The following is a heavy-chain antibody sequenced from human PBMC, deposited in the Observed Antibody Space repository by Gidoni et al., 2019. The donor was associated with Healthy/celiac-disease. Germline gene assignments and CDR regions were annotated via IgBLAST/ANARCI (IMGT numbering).Heavy chain of an antibody. D-gene: IGHD6-19*01. J-gene: IGHJ5*02. Sequence: QVQLQQSGPGLVKPSQTLSLTCAISGDSVSSNSAAWNWIRQSPSRGLEWLGRTYYRSKWYNDYAVSVKSRITINPDTSKNQFSLQLNSVTPEDTAVYYCASEFDSSGWSDNGEQTWDWFDPWGQGTLVTVSS. CDR1: GDSVSSNSAA. V-gene: IGHV6-1*01. CDR3: ASEFDSSGWSDNGEQTWDWFDP. CDR2: TYYRSKWYN.